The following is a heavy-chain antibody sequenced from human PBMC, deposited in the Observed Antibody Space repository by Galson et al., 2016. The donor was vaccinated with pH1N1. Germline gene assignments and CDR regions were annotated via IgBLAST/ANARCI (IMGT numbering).Heavy chain of an antibody. D-gene: IGHD3-22*01. CDR1: GGIFINCP. CDR3: ARGGGTYYQTYWYFNL. CDR2: IMPIFDKP. V-gene: IGHV1-69*05. Sequence: SVKVSCKASGGIFINCPISWVRQAPGQGLEWMGGIMPIFDKPTYAQKFQGRVTITTDKSTSTTYMVLSSLRSEDTAVYYCARGGGTYYQTYWYFNLWGRGTLVTVSS. J-gene: IGHJ2*01.